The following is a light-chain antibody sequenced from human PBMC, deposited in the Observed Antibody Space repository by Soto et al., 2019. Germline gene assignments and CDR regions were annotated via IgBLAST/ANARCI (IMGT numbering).Light chain of an antibody. J-gene: IGLJ1*01. Sequence: QSVLTQPPSVSGAPGQRVDISCTGSSSNIGAGYDVHWYQHLPGGAPKLLIFANTNRPSGVPDRFSASRPGTSASLAIAGLQAEDEADYYCQYYESRLSPYLFGTGTKVTVL. CDR3: QYYESRLSPYL. CDR2: ANT. V-gene: IGLV1-40*01. CDR1: SSNIGAGYD.